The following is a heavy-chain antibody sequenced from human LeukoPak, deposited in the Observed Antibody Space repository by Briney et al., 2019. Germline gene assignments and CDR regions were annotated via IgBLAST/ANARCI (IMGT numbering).Heavy chain of an antibody. J-gene: IGHJ5*02. V-gene: IGHV4-34*01. Sequence: PSETPSPPCAVYGGVFSGYYWSWVRQPPRKGVGWIGEINHSGSTNYNPSLKSRVTISVDTSKNQFSLKLSSVTAADTAVYYCARVRGGWYVAWFDPWGQGTLVTVSS. D-gene: IGHD6-19*01. CDR3: ARVRGGWYVAWFDP. CDR1: GGVFSGYY. CDR2: INHSGST.